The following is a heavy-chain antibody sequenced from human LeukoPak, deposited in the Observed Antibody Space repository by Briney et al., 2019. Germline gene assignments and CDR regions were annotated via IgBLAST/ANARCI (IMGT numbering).Heavy chain of an antibody. V-gene: IGHV4-59*11. CDR3: ARDAAGAFDI. J-gene: IGHJ3*02. D-gene: IGHD6-13*01. CDR2: IYYSGST. CDR1: GSSISSHY. Sequence: PSETLSLTCTVSGSSISSHYWSWIRQPPGKGLEWIAYIYYSGSTNYNPCLKSRVTISVDTSKNQFSLKLSSVTAADTAVYYCARDAAGAFDIWGRGTMVTVSS.